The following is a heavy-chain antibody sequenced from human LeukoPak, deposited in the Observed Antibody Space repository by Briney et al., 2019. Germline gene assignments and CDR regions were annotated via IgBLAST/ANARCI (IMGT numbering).Heavy chain of an antibody. CDR1: GGSISSYY. J-gene: IGHJ5*02. CDR2: IYTSGST. V-gene: IGHV4-4*07. D-gene: IGHD2-2*01. CDR3: ARDVRYCSSTSCYRIDP. Sequence: KPSETLSLTCTVSGGSISSYYWSWIQQPAGKGLEWIGRIYTSGSTNYNPSLKSRVTMSVDTSKNQFSMKLSSVTAADTAVYYCARDVRYCSSTSCYRIDPWGQGTLVTVSS.